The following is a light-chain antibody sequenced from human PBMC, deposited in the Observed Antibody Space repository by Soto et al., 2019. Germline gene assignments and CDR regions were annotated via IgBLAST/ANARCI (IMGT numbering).Light chain of an antibody. Sequence: EIVLTQSPATLSLSPGERATLSCRASQSVGSYLAWYQQKPGQAPRLLIYDASNRATGVPARFSGSGSGTDFTHTISGLEPEDFAVYYCQQRSNGFTFGPGTKVDIK. CDR3: QQRSNGFT. V-gene: IGKV3-11*01. CDR1: QSVGSY. CDR2: DAS. J-gene: IGKJ3*01.